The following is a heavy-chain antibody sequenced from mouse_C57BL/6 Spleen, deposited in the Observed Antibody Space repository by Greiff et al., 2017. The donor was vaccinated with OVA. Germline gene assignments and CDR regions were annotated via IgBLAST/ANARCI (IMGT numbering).Heavy chain of an antibody. CDR1: GFTFSNYW. V-gene: IGHV6-3*01. D-gene: IGHD2-2*01. Sequence: EVKLMESGGGLVQPGGSMKLSCVASGFTFSNYWMNWVRQSPEKGLEWVAQIRLKSDNYATHYAESVKGRFTISRDDSKSSVYLQMNNLRAEDTGIYYCTGGYPQGYWGQGTTLTVSS. CDR2: IRLKSDNYAT. J-gene: IGHJ2*01. CDR3: TGGYPQGY.